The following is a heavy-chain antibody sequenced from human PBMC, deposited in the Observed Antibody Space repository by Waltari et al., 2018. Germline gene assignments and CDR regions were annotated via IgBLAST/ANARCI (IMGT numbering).Heavy chain of an antibody. D-gene: IGHD2-15*01. CDR1: GFLYNDYW. CDR2: IKSDGTNI. CDR3: TRNPGY. V-gene: IGHV3-74*03. Sequence: EVQLVESGGGLVQPGGSLRLSCAVSGFLYNDYWMDWVRQAPGQGLVWVSRIKSDGTNIKYADSVRGRFTISRDSAKNTFYLQMYSLRAEDTAVYYCTRNPGYWGQGTLVTVAS. J-gene: IGHJ4*02.